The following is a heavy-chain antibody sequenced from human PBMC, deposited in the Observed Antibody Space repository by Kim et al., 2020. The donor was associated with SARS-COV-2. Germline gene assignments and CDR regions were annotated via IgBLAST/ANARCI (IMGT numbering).Heavy chain of an antibody. CDR3: ARGNDYGVSNAFDI. D-gene: IGHD4-17*01. V-gene: IGHV3-30*04. J-gene: IGHJ3*02. CDR2: ISYDGSNK. Sequence: GGSLRLSCAASGFTFSSYAMHWVRQAPGKGLEWVAVISYDGSNKYYADSVKGRFTISRDNSKNTLYLQMNSLRAEDTAVCYCARGNDYGVSNAFDIWGQGTMVTVSS. CDR1: GFTFSSYA.